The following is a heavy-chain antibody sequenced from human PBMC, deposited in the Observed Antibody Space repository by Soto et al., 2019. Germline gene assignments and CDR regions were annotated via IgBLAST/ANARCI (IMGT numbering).Heavy chain of an antibody. J-gene: IGHJ4*02. V-gene: IGHV3-73*02. D-gene: IGHD3-22*01. CDR3: VRANENSNHYFDS. Sequence: DAQVVESGGGLVQPGESLKLSCVGSGFTFHGSTMHWVRQASGKGLEWIGLISIKTNNYATVYAASVTGRFTLSSDDSETTAYLQMNSLKTEDTAVYYCVRANENSNHYFDSCGRGTLVKVSS. CDR2: ISIKTNNYAT. CDR1: GFTFHGST.